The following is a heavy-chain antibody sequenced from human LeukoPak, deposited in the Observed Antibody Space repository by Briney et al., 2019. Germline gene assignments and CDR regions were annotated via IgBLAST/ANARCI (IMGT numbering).Heavy chain of an antibody. CDR3: ARDRRYYDSSGDY. V-gene: IGHV3-21*01. J-gene: IGHJ4*02. CDR1: GFTFSSYS. D-gene: IGHD3-22*01. Sequence: PGGSLRLSCAASGFTFSSYSMNWVRQAPGKGLEWVSSISSSSSYIYYADSVKGRFTISRDNAKNSLYLQMNSLRAEDTAVYYCARDRRYYDSSGDYWGQGTLVTVSS. CDR2: ISSSSSYI.